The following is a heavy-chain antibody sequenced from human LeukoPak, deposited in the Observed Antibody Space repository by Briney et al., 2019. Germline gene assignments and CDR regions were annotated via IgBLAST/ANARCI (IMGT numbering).Heavy chain of an antibody. V-gene: IGHV3-7*01. D-gene: IGHD6-13*01. J-gene: IGHJ4*02. CDR3: ARDSAGNDY. CDR1: GFTFSTYW. CDR2: IKQDGSEK. Sequence: GGSLRLSCAASGFTFSTYWMSWVRQAPGKGLEWVANIKQDGSEKYYVDSVKGRFTISRDNAKNSLYLQMNSLRAEDTAMYYRARDSAGNDYWGQGTLVTVSS.